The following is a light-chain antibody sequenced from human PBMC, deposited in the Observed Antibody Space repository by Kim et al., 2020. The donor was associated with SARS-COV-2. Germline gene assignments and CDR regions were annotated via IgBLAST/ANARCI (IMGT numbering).Light chain of an antibody. CDR3: QQSFTTPLT. J-gene: IGKJ5*01. CDR2: DAS. Sequence: DIQMTQSPSQLSASIGDTVTMTCRASQTIGKSVNWYQQKLGRAPNIVIFDASSLETGVPSRFSGSVSGVDFTLTISSLQPDDLGTYYCQQSFTTPLTFGQGTRLEIK. V-gene: IGKV1-39*01. CDR1: QTIGKS.